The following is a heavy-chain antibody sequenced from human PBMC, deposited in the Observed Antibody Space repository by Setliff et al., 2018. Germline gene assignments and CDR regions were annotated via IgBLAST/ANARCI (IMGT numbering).Heavy chain of an antibody. D-gene: IGHD6-13*01. J-gene: IGHJ4*02. CDR1: GGSVSSTSHY. Sequence: SETLSLTCNVSGGSVSSTSHYWGWIRQPPGKGMEWIGSTYYNGTAYYNPSLQSRVAISVDTSKNYFSLDVSSVTAADTAVYYCVRESRSTWYRRDFWGQGTLVTVSS. CDR3: VRESRSTWYRRDF. CDR2: TYYNGTA. V-gene: IGHV4-39*02.